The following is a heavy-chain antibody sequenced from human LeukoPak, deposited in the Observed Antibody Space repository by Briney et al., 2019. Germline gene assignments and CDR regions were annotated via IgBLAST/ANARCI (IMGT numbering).Heavy chain of an antibody. CDR2: ISSSGSTI. V-gene: IGHV3-48*03. CDR1: GFTFSSYE. D-gene: IGHD3-3*01. Sequence: PGGSLRLSCAASGFTFSSYEMNWVRQAPGKGLEWVSYISSSGSTIYYADSVKGRFTISRDNSKNTLYLQMNSLRPEDTAVYYCAGHFGAWHYFDYWGQGTLVTVSS. CDR3: AGHFGAWHYFDY. J-gene: IGHJ4*02.